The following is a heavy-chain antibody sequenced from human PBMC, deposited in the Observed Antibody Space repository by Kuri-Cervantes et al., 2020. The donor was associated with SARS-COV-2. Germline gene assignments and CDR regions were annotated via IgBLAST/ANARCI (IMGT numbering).Heavy chain of an antibody. CDR2: IRYDGSNK. CDR1: GFTFSSYG. V-gene: IGHV3-30*02. J-gene: IGHJ3*02. CDR3: AKLASPFLEWLFFRTRDAFDI. Sequence: WGSLRLSCAASGFTFSSYGMHWVRQAPGKGLEWVAFIRYDGSNKYYADSVKGRFTISRDNSKNTLYLQMNSLRAEDTAVYYCAKLASPFLEWLFFRTRDAFDIWGQGTMVTVSS. D-gene: IGHD3-3*01.